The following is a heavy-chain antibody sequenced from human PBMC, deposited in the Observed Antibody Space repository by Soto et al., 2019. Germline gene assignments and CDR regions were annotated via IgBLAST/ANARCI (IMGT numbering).Heavy chain of an antibody. CDR2: ISYDGSNK. J-gene: IGHJ4*02. CDR3: ARETIVGATAFDY. CDR1: GFTFSSYA. V-gene: IGHV3-30-3*01. D-gene: IGHD1-26*01. Sequence: GSLRLSCAASGFTFSSYAMHWVRQASGKGLEWVAVISYDGSNKYCADSVKGRFTISRDNSKNTLYLQMNRLRAEDTAVYYCARETIVGATAFDYWGQGTLVTVSS.